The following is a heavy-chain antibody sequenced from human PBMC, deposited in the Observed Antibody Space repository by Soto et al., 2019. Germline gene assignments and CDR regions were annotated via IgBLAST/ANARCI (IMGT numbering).Heavy chain of an antibody. V-gene: IGHV1-69*01. J-gene: IGHJ6*02. CDR1: GGSFSSYA. D-gene: IGHD3-22*01. CDR2: IIPIFRTP. CDR3: ASRRYKFDTSCDQTDYYYDGMDG. Sequence: QVQLVQSGAEVKKPGSSVTVSCTASGGSFSSYAISWVRQAPGQGLEWMGGIIPIFRTPDYAQKFQGRVTITADESTRTAYMDLSSLRSEDTAVYYCASRRYKFDTSCDQTDYYYDGMDGWGQGTTVTVSS.